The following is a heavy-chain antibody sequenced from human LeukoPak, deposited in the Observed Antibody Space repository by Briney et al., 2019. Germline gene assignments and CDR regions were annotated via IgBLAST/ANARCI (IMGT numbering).Heavy chain of an antibody. CDR1: ASSISSAYY. Sequence: SETLSLTCTVSASSISSAYYWGWIRQPAGKGLEWIGRIYTSGSTNYNPSLKSRVTISVDTSKNQFSLKLSSVTAADTAVYYCASGVVVPAAMGGYNWFDPWGQGTLVTVSS. V-gene: IGHV4-61*02. D-gene: IGHD2-2*01. CDR2: IYTSGST. J-gene: IGHJ5*02. CDR3: ASGVVVPAAMGGYNWFDP.